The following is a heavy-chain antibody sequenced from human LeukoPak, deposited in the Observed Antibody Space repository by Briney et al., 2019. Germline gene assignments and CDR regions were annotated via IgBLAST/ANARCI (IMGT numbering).Heavy chain of an antibody. Sequence: SETLSLTCTVSGGSISSYYWSWIRQPPGKGLEWIGEINHSGSTNYNPSLKSRVTISVDTSKNQFSLKLSSVTAADTAVYYCARGRTGYHLLPTKKDYSYYYMDVWDKGTTVTVSS. V-gene: IGHV4-34*01. J-gene: IGHJ6*03. CDR1: GGSISSYY. D-gene: IGHD2-2*01. CDR2: INHSGST. CDR3: ARGRTGYHLLPTKKDYSYYYMDV.